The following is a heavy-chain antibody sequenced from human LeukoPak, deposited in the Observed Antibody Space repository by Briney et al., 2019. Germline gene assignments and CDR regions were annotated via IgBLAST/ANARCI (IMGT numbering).Heavy chain of an antibody. Sequence: GASVKVSCKASGGTFSSYAISWVRQAPGQGLEWMGRIIPILGIANYAQKFQGRVTITADKSTSTAYMELSSLRSEDTAVYYCARVGSYSSWYFDYWGQGTLVTVSS. CDR3: ARVGSYSSWYFDY. CDR2: IIPILGIA. CDR1: GGTFSSYA. D-gene: IGHD6-13*01. V-gene: IGHV1-69*04. J-gene: IGHJ4*02.